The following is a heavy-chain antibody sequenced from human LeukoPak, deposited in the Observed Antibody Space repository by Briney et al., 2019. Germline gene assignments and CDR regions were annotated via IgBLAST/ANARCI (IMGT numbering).Heavy chain of an antibody. Sequence: ASVKVSCKASGYTFTSYGIGWVRQAPGQGLEWMGWISAYNGNTNYAQKLQGRVTMTTDTSTSTAYMELRSLRSDDTAVYYCAREARVLRYFDWLPNLDYYYYYMDVWGKGTTVTISS. CDR1: GYTFTSYG. D-gene: IGHD3-9*01. CDR3: AREARVLRYFDWLPNLDYYYYYMDV. V-gene: IGHV1-18*01. CDR2: ISAYNGNT. J-gene: IGHJ6*03.